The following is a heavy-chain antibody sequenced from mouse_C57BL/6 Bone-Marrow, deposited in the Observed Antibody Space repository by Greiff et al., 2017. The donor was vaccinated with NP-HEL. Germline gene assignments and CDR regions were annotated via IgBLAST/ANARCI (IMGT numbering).Heavy chain of an antibody. CDR1: GYTFTSYW. Sequence: VQLQQSGAELVRPGSSVKLSCKASGYTFTSYWMHWVKQRPIQGLEWIGNIDPSDSETHYNQKFKDKATLTVDKSSSTAYMQLSSLTSEDSAVYYCARGGYYGPWFAYWGQGTLVTVSA. CDR3: ARGGYYGPWFAY. D-gene: IGHD1-1*01. J-gene: IGHJ3*01. CDR2: IDPSDSET. V-gene: IGHV1-52*01.